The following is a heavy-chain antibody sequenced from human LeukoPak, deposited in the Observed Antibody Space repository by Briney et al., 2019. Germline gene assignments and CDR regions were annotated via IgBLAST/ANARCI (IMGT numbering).Heavy chain of an antibody. J-gene: IGHJ4*02. D-gene: IGHD1-26*01. Sequence: GGSLRLSCAASGFTFSTYCMHWVRQAPGKGPMWVSRICPDGTVTNYADSVKGRFSISRDNAKNTLYLQMNSLRAEDTAVYYCGRDLGGRSGYWGQGTLVTVSS. CDR1: GFTFSTYC. CDR2: ICPDGTVT. V-gene: IGHV3-74*01. CDR3: GRDLGGRSGY.